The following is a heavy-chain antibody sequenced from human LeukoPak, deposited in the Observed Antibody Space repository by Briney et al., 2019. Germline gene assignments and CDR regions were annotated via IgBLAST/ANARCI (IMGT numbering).Heavy chain of an antibody. Sequence: GASVKVSCKASGYTFTSYGISWVRQAPGQGLEWMGWISAYNGNTNYAQKLQGRVTMTTDTSTSTAYMELRSLRSDDTAVYYCARDLVDYGDSNGMDVWGQGTTVTVSS. CDR1: GYTFTSYG. CDR3: ARDLVDYGDSNGMDV. J-gene: IGHJ6*02. CDR2: ISAYNGNT. V-gene: IGHV1-18*01. D-gene: IGHD4-17*01.